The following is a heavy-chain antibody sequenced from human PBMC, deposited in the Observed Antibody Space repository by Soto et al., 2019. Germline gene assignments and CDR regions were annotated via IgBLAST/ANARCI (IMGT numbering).Heavy chain of an antibody. CDR2: ISGSGGST. V-gene: IGHV3-23*01. CDR1: GFTFSSYA. CDR3: AKEGRYCSGGSCHPRGFDY. J-gene: IGHJ4*02. D-gene: IGHD2-15*01. Sequence: GGSLRLSCAASGFTFSSYAMSWVRQAPGKGLEWVSAISGSGGSTYYADSVKGRFTISRDNSKNTLYLQMNSLRAEDTAVYYCAKEGRYCSGGSCHPRGFDYWGQGTLVTVSS.